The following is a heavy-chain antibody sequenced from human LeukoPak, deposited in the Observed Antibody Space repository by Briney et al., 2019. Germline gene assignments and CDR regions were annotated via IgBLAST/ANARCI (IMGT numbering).Heavy chain of an antibody. J-gene: IGHJ5*02. CDR2: INSDGSST. CDR3: ARDPVVGAMNAHFHWFDP. CDR1: GFTFSSYW. D-gene: IGHD1-26*01. V-gene: IGHV3-74*01. Sequence: GGSPRLSCAASGFTFSSYWMHWVRQAPGKGLVWVSRINSDGSSTSYADSVKSRFTISRDNAKNTLYLQMNSLRAEDTAVYYCARDPVVGAMNAHFHWFDPWGQGTLVTVSS.